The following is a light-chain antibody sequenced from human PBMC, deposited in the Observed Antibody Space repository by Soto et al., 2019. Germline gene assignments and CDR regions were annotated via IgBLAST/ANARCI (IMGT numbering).Light chain of an antibody. CDR3: QQYYSNPYG. J-gene: IGKJ1*01. CDR1: QSVLYSSNNKNY. V-gene: IGKV4-1*01. CDR2: WAS. Sequence: DIVMTQSPDSLAVSLGERATINCKSSQSVLYSSNNKNYLAWYQQKPGQPPKLLIYWASTRESGVPDRFSGSGSGTDFTLTISSLQAEDVAVYYCQQYYSNPYGFGQGTKVEIK.